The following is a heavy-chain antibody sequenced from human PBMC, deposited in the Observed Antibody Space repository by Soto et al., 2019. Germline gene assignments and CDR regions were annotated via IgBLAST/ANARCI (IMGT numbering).Heavy chain of an antibody. V-gene: IGHV3-23*01. CDR1: GFTFSGYA. CDR2: ISGSAAST. CDR3: AKDVHYDILTGIEYFHH. Sequence: HPGGSLRLSCAASGFTFSGYAMSWVRQAPGKGLEWVSGISGSAASTNYADSVKGRFTISRDNSKSTLYLQMKSLRAEDTAVYYCAKDVHYDILTGIEYFHHWAQGTLVTVSS. J-gene: IGHJ1*01. D-gene: IGHD3-9*01.